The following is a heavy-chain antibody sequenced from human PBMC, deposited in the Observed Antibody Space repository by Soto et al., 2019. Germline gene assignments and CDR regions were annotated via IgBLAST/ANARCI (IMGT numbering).Heavy chain of an antibody. V-gene: IGHV5-51*01. J-gene: IGHJ5*02. CDR1: GYTFTGYW. CDR2: IYPGDSDT. D-gene: IGHD2-2*01. CDR3: ARGYPENGYCSSTSCQNWFDP. Sequence: PGESLKISCRGSGYTFTGYWIAWLRQTPEKGLEWLGHIYPGDSDTRYSPSFQGQVTISADKSISTAYLQWSSLKASDTAMYYCARGYPENGYCSSTSCQNWFDPWGQGTLVTVSS.